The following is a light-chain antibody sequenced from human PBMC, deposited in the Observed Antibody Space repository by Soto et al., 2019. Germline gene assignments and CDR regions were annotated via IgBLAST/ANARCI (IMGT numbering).Light chain of an antibody. J-gene: IGKJ2*01. CDR2: SSS. V-gene: IGKV3-15*01. CDR3: QQGHYGPLT. CDR1: QSISTE. Sequence: EIVMTQSPATLSVSPGERATLSCRASQSISTELAWYQQKPGQPPRLLIYSSSTRATGVPARFTGSGSGSECTLTISGLQSEDFAVYYFQQGHYGPLTLVQGTRLEI.